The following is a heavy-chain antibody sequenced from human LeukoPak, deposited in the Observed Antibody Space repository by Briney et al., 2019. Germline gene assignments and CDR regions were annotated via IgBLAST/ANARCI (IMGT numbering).Heavy chain of an antibody. D-gene: IGHD4-17*01. Sequence: ASVKVSCKASGYTFTSYYMHWVRQAPGQGLEWMGIINPSGGSTSYAQKFQGRVTMTRDTSTSTVYMELSSLRSEDTAVYYCARDFLGTTVTDNWFDPWGQGTLVTVSS. CDR1: GYTFTSYY. V-gene: IGHV1-46*01. J-gene: IGHJ5*02. CDR3: ARDFLGTTVTDNWFDP. CDR2: INPSGGST.